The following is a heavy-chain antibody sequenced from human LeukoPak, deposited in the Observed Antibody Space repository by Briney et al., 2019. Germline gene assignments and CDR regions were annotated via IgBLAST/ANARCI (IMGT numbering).Heavy chain of an antibody. CDR1: GGSFSGYY. D-gene: IGHD2-2*01. V-gene: IGHV4-34*01. CDR3: ARRGVHIIVVPAARAWFDP. J-gene: IGHJ5*02. Sequence: PSETLSLTCAVYGGSFSGYYWSWIRQPPGKGLEWIGEINHSGSTNYNPSLKSRVTISVDTSKNQFSLKLSSVTAADTAVYYCARRGVHIIVVPAARAWFDPWGQGTLVTVSS. CDR2: INHSGST.